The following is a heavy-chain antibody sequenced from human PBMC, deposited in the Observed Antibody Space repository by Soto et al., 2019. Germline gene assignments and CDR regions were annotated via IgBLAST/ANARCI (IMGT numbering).Heavy chain of an antibody. CDR3: ARDHRRYSSSHYYYYGMDV. D-gene: IGHD6-13*01. CDR1: GFTFSSYS. V-gene: IGHV3-21*01. Sequence: PGGSLRLSCAASGFTFSSYSMNWVRQAPGKGLEWVSSISSSSSYIYYADSVKGRFTISRDNAKNSLYLQMNSLRAEDTAVYYCARDHRRYSSSHYYYYGMDVWCQGTTVTVSS. CDR2: ISSSSSYI. J-gene: IGHJ6*02.